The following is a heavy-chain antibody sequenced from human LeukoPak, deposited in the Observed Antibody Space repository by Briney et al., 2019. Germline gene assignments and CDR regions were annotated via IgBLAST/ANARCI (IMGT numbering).Heavy chain of an antibody. CDR3: ARFPGYSYGPHFDY. J-gene: IGHJ4*02. Sequence: PSETPSLTCTVSGGSISSGSYYWSWIRQPAGKGLEWIGRIYTSGSTNYNPSLKSRVTISVDTSKNQFSLKLSSVTAADTAVYYCARFPGYSYGPHFDYWGQGTLVTVSS. V-gene: IGHV4-61*02. D-gene: IGHD5-18*01. CDR2: IYTSGST. CDR1: GGSISSGSYY.